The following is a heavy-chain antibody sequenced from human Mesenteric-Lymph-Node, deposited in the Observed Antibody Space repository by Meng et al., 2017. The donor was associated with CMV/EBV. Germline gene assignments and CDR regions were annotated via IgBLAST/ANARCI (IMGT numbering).Heavy chain of an antibody. CDR2: SGKAGGT. J-gene: IGHJ4*02. CDR1: GFTFSTYA. Sequence: EGSLRLSSAASGFTFSTYAMSWVRQAPGKGLEWVSTSGKAGGTYYADSVKGRFTISRDNAKNSLYLQMNSLRAEDTAVYYCARDSGYSGYSDVGYFDYWGQGTLVTVSS. V-gene: IGHV3-23*01. CDR3: ARDSGYSGYSDVGYFDY. D-gene: IGHD5-12*01.